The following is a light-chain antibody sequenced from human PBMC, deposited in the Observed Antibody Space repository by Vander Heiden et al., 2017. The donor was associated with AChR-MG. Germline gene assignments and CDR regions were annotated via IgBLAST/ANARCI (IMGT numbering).Light chain of an antibody. CDR2: LGS. Sequence: DIVMSQSPLSLAVSPGEPASVSCRSSQSLVHKNGYHYLDWYLQKPGQSPQLLIYLGSNRASGVPDRFSGSGSGTDFTLKISRVEPEDVGVYYCMEALQSPCTFGQGTKLEIK. CDR1: QSLVHKNGYHY. V-gene: IGKV2-28*01. J-gene: IGKJ2*02. CDR3: MEALQSPCT.